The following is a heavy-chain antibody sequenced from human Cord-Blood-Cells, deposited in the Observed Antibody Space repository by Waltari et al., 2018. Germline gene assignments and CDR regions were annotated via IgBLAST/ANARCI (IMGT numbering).Heavy chain of an antibody. V-gene: IGHV4-34*01. CDR1: GGSFSGYY. CDR2: INHSGST. J-gene: IGHJ4*02. D-gene: IGHD3-3*01. Sequence: QVQLQQWGAGLLKPSETLSLTCAVYGGSFSGYYWSWIRQPPGQGLEWIGEINHSGSTNYNPSLKSRVTISVDTSKNQFSLKLSSVTAADTAVYYCARAGADFWSGYYDYWGQGTLVTVSS. CDR3: ARAGADFWSGYYDY.